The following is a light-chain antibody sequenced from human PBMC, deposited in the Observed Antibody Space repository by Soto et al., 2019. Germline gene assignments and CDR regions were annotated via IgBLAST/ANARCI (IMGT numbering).Light chain of an antibody. V-gene: IGKV1-39*01. CDR1: QSISSY. J-gene: IGKJ5*01. CDR2: AAS. CDR3: QQSYSTTVT. Sequence: DIQMTQSPSSLSASVGDRVNITCRASQSISSYLNWYQKKPGKAPNILIYAASSLQSGVPSRFSGSGSGTDFNLTISSLQTEDFATYECQQSYSTTVTFGQGTRLETK.